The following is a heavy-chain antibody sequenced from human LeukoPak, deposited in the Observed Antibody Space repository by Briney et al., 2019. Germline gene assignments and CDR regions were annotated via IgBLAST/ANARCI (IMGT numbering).Heavy chain of an antibody. CDR3: ARNSSLVDP. J-gene: IGHJ5*02. V-gene: IGHV1-2*02. CDR2: INPNSGGT. CDR1: GYTFTCHY. D-gene: IGHD2-21*01. Sequence: ASVKVSCKASGYTFTCHYMHWVRQAPGQGLEWMGWINPNSGGTNYAQKFQGRVTMNRDTSISTAYMALSRLTSDDTAVYYCARNSSLVDPWGQGTLVTVSS.